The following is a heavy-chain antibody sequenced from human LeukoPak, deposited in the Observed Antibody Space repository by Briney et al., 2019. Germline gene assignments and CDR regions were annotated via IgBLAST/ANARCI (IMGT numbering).Heavy chain of an antibody. Sequence: GASVKVSCKASGGTFSSYAISWVRQAPGQGLEWMGGIIPIFGTANYAQKFQGRVTMTRDTSISTAYMELSRLRSDDTAVYYCARDPSPVTKNYYYYYMDVWGKGTTVTISS. CDR3: ARDPSPVTKNYYYYYMDV. V-gene: IGHV1-69*05. CDR1: GGTFSSYA. CDR2: IIPIFGTA. J-gene: IGHJ6*03. D-gene: IGHD4-17*01.